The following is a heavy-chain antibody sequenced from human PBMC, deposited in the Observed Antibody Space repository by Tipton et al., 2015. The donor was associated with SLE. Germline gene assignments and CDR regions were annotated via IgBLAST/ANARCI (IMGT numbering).Heavy chain of an antibody. CDR3: TRIISRAEYFFDS. V-gene: IGHV3-30*04. CDR2: ISYDESIK. J-gene: IGHJ4*02. Sequence: SLRLSCAASGYTFPTYAMHWVRQAPGKGLEWVAVISYDESIKYYADSVKGRFTISRDESKNTMYLQMNSLRAEDTAVYYCTRIISRAEYFFDSWGQGTLVPVSS. CDR1: GYTFPTYA.